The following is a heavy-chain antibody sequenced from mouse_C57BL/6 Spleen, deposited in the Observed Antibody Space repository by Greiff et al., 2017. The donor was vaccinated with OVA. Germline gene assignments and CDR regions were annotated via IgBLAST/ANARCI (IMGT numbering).Heavy chain of an antibody. CDR1: GFNIKDYY. CDR3: ARSHYYGSSYGYFDY. CDR2: IDPEDGET. V-gene: IGHV14-2*01. J-gene: IGHJ2*01. Sequence: EVKLVESGAELVKPGASVKLSCTASGFNIKDYYMHWVKQRTEQGLEWIGRIDPEDGETKYAPKFQGKATITADTSSNTAYLPLSSLTSEDTAVYYCARSHYYGSSYGYFDYWGQGTTLTVSS. D-gene: IGHD1-1*01.